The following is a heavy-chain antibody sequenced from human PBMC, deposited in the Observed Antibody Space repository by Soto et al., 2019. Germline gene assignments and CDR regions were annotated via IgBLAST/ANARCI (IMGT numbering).Heavy chain of an antibody. CDR1: GFTFSSYA. V-gene: IGHV3-23*01. Sequence: EVQLLESGGGLVQPGGSLRLCYAASGFTFSSYAMSWVRQAPGKGLEWVSAISGSGGSTYYADSVKGRFTISRDNSKNTLYLQMSSLRAGDTAVYHCAKENGYSSSWFEVDYWGQGTLVTVSS. D-gene: IGHD6-13*01. CDR2: ISGSGGST. J-gene: IGHJ4*02. CDR3: AKENGYSSSWFEVDY.